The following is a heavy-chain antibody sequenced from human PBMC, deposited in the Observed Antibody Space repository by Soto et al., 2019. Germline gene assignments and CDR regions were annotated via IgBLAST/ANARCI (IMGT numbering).Heavy chain of an antibody. CDR3: AKCSSASCFKEGFDY. CDR1: GFTFSSYA. J-gene: IGHJ4*02. D-gene: IGHD2-2*01. CDR2: ISGGGRTT. V-gene: IGHV3-23*01. Sequence: EVQLLESGGDLAQPGGSLRLSCAAPGFTFSSYAMSWVRQAPGKGLEWVSGISGGGRTTYYADSVKGRFTISRDNSKNTLFLQMNSLTVGDTAVYYCAKCSSASCFKEGFDYWGQGTLVTVSS.